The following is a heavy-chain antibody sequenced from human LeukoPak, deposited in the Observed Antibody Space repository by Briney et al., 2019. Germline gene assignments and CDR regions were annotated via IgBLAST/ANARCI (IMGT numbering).Heavy chain of an antibody. D-gene: IGHD3-3*01. Sequence: SETLSLTCSVSGGSINRDYYYWGWIRQPPGKGLEWLGTIYSSGTTYYNPSLKSQVTISVDTSKNQFSLNLISVTAADTAVYFCAGVQVLEWVSYDYWGQGTLVTVSS. J-gene: IGHJ4*02. CDR3: AGVQVLEWVSYDY. CDR2: IYSSGTT. V-gene: IGHV4-39*07. CDR1: GGSINRDYYY.